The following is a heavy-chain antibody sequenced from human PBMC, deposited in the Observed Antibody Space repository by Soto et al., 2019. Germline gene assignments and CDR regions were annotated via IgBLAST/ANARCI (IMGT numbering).Heavy chain of an antibody. D-gene: IGHD2-2*02. CDR3: ATGYCSSTSCYTEHYNWFDP. Sequence: WLSLRLSCASSGFTFNNYAMSWVRQAPGKGLEWVSAISYSGDSTYYADSVKGRFTISRDNSKNTLYLQMNSLRAEDTAVYYCATGYCSSTSCYTEHYNWFDPWGQGTLVTVSS. J-gene: IGHJ5*02. CDR1: GFTFNNYA. CDR2: ISYSGDST. V-gene: IGHV3-23*01.